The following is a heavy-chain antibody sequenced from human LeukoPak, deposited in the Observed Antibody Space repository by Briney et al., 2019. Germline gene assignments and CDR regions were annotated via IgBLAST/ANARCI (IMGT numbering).Heavy chain of an antibody. D-gene: IGHD3-22*01. CDR3: ARDVISYYDSSGYYTFDY. CDR1: GFTFSSYA. Sequence: GGSLRLSCAASGFTFSSYAMSWVRQAPGKGLEWVSAISGSGGSTYYADSVKGRFTISRDNAKNSLYLQMNSLRAEDTAVYYCARDVISYYDSSGYYTFDYWGQGTLVTVSS. V-gene: IGHV3-23*01. CDR2: ISGSGGST. J-gene: IGHJ4*02.